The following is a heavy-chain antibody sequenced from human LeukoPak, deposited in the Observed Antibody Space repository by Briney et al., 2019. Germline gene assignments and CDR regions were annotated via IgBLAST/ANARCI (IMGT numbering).Heavy chain of an antibody. CDR3: AKIAGTYSPDY. V-gene: IGHV3-11*06. Sequence: GGSLRLSCAASGFSFSDYYMTWIRQAPGKGLEWVSYISSSGTYTNYADSVKGRFTISRDNAKNSLYLQMNSPSAEDTAVYYCAKIAGTYSPDYWGQGTLVTVSS. CDR1: GFSFSDYY. D-gene: IGHD1-26*01. CDR2: ISSSGTYT. J-gene: IGHJ4*02.